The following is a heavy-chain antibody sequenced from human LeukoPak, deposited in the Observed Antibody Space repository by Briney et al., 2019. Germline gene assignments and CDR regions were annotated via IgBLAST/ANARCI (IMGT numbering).Heavy chain of an antibody. CDR1: GYTFTGYY. D-gene: IGHD3-22*01. Sequence: GASVRVSCRASGYTFTGYYMHWVGQAPGQGLEGMGWINPNSGGTNYAQTFQGRVTMTRDTSISTAYMELSRLRSDDTAVYYCAIGRAMIVVVPLDYWGQGTLVTVSS. CDR2: INPNSGGT. CDR3: AIGRAMIVVVPLDY. J-gene: IGHJ4*02. V-gene: IGHV1-2*02.